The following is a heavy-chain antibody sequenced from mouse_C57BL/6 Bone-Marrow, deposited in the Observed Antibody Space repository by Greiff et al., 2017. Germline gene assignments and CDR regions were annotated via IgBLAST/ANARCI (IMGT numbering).Heavy chain of an antibody. J-gene: IGHJ4*01. V-gene: IGHV2-2*01. CDR1: GFSFTSYG. CDR2: IWSGGST. CDR3: ARYLYYAMDY. Sequence: QVQLKESGPGLVQPSQSLYITCTVSGFSFTSYGVHWVRQSPGKGLEWLGVIWSGGSTDNNAAFISKLSISKDNSKSQVFCKMNSLQADDTAIYYCARYLYYAMDYWGQGTSVTVSS.